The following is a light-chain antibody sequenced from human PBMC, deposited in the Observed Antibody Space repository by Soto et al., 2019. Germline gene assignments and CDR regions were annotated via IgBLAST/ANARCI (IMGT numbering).Light chain of an antibody. CDR2: DAT. J-gene: IGKJ4*01. CDR3: QQYHDWTPLT. CDR1: QYISSN. Sequence: DIVMTQSPATLSESPGERVTLSCRASQYISSNLAWYQQKPGQPPRLLIYDATSRATGIPSRFSGSGSGTDFTLTIISLQSEDFAVYFCQQYHDWTPLTFGGGNKVEIK. V-gene: IGKV3D-15*01.